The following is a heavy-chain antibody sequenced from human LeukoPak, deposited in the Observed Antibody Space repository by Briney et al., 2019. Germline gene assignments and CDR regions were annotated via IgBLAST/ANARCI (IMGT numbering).Heavy chain of an antibody. CDR2: INPNSGGT. CDR3: ARADGGYDPFDY. J-gene: IGHJ4*02. CDR1: RYTFTGYY. D-gene: IGHD5-12*01. V-gene: IGHV1-2*02. Sequence: ASVKVSCKASRYTFTGYYMHWVRQAPGQGLEWMGWINPNSGGTNYAQKFQGRVTMTRDTSISTAYMELSRLRSDDTAVYYCARADGGYDPFDYWGQGTLVTVSS.